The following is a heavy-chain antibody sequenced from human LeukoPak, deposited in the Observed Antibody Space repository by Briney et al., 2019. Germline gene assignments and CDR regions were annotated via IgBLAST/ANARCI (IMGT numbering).Heavy chain of an antibody. J-gene: IGHJ4*02. CDR1: GLTFSSYA. CDR3: AKGRTYYYDSSGPYFDY. D-gene: IGHD3-22*01. V-gene: IGHV3-23*01. CDR2: ISGSGGST. Sequence: GGSLRLSCAASGLTFSSYAMSWVRQAPGKGLEWVSAISGSGGSTYYADSVKGRFTISRDNSKNTLYLQMNSLRAEDTAVYYCAKGRTYYYDSSGPYFDYWGQGTLVTVSS.